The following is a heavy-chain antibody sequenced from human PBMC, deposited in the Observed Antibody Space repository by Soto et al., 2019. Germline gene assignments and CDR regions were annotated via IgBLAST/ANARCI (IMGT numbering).Heavy chain of an antibody. CDR2: ISSSSSYI. D-gene: IGHD3-10*01. CDR1: GFTFSSYS. J-gene: IGHJ5*02. CDR3: AKDRRITMVRGVIGSHNWFDP. Sequence: PGGSLRLSCAASGFTFSSYSMNWVRQAPGKGLEWVSSISSSSSYIYYADSVKGRFTISRDNAKNSLYLQMNSLRAEDTAVYYCAKDRRITMVRGVIGSHNWFDPWGQGTLVTVSS. V-gene: IGHV3-21*04.